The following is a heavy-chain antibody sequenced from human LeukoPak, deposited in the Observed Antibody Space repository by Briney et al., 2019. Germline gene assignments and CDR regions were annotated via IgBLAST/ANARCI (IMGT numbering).Heavy chain of an antibody. CDR3: ARDADGVVDY. CDR1: GLTLTNYP. Sequence: GRSLRLSCAASGLTLTNYPIHWVRQAPGKGLEWVALISYDGSNKYYADSVKGRFTFSRDNSKNTVYLQMNSLRAEDTALYYCARDADGVVDYWGQGTLVTVSS. D-gene: IGHD3-10*01. CDR2: ISYDGSNK. V-gene: IGHV3-30-3*01. J-gene: IGHJ4*02.